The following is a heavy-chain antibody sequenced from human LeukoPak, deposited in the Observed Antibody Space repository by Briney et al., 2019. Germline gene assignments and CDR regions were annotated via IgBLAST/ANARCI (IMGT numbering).Heavy chain of an antibody. D-gene: IGHD6-6*01. CDR3: ACQSPPEYSSPYYYYYGMDV. CDR2: IIPIFGTA. J-gene: IGHJ6*02. V-gene: IGHV1-69*13. Sequence: GASVKVSFKASGGTFSSYAISWVRQAPGQGLEWMGGIIPIFGTANYAQKFQGRVTITADESTSTAYMELSSLRSEDTAVYYCACQSPPEYSSPYYYYYGMDVWGQGTTVTVSS. CDR1: GGTFSSYA.